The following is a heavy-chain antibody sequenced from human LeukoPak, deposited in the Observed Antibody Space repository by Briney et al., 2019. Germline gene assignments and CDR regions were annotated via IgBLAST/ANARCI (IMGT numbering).Heavy chain of an antibody. J-gene: IGHJ4*02. CDR2: ISSSSSYI. D-gene: IGHD3-10*01. Sequence: PGGSLRLSCAASGFTFSSYSMNWVRQAPGKGLEWVSSISSSSSYIYYADSVKGRFTISRDNAKNSLYLQMNSLRAEDTAVYYCARDTGKLWFGELYDYWGQGTLVTVSS. CDR1: GFTFSSYS. CDR3: ARDTGKLWFGELYDY. V-gene: IGHV3-21*01.